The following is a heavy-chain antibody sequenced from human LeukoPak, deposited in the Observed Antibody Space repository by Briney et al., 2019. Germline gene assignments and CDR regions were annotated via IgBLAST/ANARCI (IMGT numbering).Heavy chain of an antibody. Sequence: GGSLRLSCAASGFTFSNAWMSWVRQAPGKGLEWVGRVKSKTHGGTTEYAAPVKGRFSISRDDSKNTVYLQMNSLKTEDTAVYYCTTVPNLYWGQGTLVTVSS. V-gene: IGHV3-15*01. J-gene: IGHJ4*02. CDR3: TTVPNLY. D-gene: IGHD1-14*01. CDR1: GFTFSNAW. CDR2: VKSKTHGGTT.